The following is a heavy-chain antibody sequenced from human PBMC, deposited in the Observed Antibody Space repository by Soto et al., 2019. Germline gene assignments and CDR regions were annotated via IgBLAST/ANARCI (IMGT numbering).Heavy chain of an antibody. Sequence: QLRLQESGPGLVNPSATLSLTCTVSGDSVTSDDSYWGWIRRPPGQGLEWIGTISHTGGTFYNPPLYSRITRSLGASKYQFSLVVASMAAADAGVFLCGRQMRGPITHVGCLPPLTSWGPGILVTVSS. J-gene: IGHJ5*02. CDR1: GDSVTSDDSY. CDR3: GRQMRGPITHVGCLPPLTS. V-gene: IGHV4-39*01. CDR2: ISHTGGT. D-gene: IGHD1-20*01.